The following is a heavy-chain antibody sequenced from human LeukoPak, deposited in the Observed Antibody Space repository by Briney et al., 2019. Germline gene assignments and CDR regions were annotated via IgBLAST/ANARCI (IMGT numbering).Heavy chain of an antibody. Sequence: SETLSLTCTASGGSISSSSYYWGWIRQPPGKGLEWIGSIYHSGSTYYNPSLKSRVTISVDTSKNQFSLKLSSVTAADTAVYYCARGGSGSYYLRGHNWFDPWGQGTLVTVSS. CDR3: ARGGSGSYYLRGHNWFDP. CDR2: IYHSGST. J-gene: IGHJ5*02. V-gene: IGHV4-39*07. CDR1: GGSISSSSYY. D-gene: IGHD3-10*01.